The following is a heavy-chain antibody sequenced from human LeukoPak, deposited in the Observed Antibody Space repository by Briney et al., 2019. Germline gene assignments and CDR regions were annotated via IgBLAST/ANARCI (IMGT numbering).Heavy chain of an antibody. Sequence: GGSLRLSCVASGFTLRSYVMNWVRQTPGKGLEWVSSISGSGDSTFYADSVKGRFSISRDNSKNTLYLQMNSLRAEDTAVYYCAKPARTDYADYWGQGTLVTVSS. CDR3: AKPARTDYADY. V-gene: IGHV3-23*01. CDR2: ISGSGDST. CDR1: GFTLRSYV. J-gene: IGHJ4*02. D-gene: IGHD1-14*01.